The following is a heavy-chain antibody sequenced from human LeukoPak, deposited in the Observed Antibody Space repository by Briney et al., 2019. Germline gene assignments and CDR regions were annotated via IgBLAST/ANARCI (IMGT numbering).Heavy chain of an antibody. Sequence: SETLSLTCTVSGGSISSGGYYGSWIRQHPGKGLEWIGYIYYSGSTYYNPSLKSRITISVDTSKNQFPLKLSSVTAADTAVYYCARGYDGDFDYWGQGTLVTVSS. CDR1: GGSISSGGYY. D-gene: IGHD3-3*01. CDR3: ARGYDGDFDY. J-gene: IGHJ4*02. CDR2: IYYSGST. V-gene: IGHV4-31*03.